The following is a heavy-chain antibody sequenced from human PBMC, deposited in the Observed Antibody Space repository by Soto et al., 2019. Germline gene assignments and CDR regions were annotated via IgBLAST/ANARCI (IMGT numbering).Heavy chain of an antibody. CDR1: GFTFSDYG. J-gene: IGHJ4*02. Sequence: EVQLVESGGGLVQPGGSLRLSCVVSGFTFSDYGVNWVRQAPGKGLEWVSYISRGSDTIYYADSVKGRFTISRDNAKNSLFLQMNSLRDEDTALYYYARVSNTWEDDYWGQGTLVTVSS. V-gene: IGHV3-48*02. CDR3: ARVSNTWEDDY. D-gene: IGHD1-26*01. CDR2: ISRGSDTI.